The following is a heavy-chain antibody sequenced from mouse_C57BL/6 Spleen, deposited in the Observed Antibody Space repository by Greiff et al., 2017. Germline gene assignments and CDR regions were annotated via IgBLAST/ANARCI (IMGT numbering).Heavy chain of an antibody. CDR3: ARGGLLRDGWYFDV. J-gene: IGHJ1*03. V-gene: IGHV3-6*01. D-gene: IGHD1-1*01. CDR1: GYSITGGYY. Sequence: EVQVVESGPGLVKPSQSLSLTCSVTGYSITGGYYWNWIRQFPGNKLEWMGYISYDGSNNYNPSLKNRISITRDTSKNQFFLKLNSVTTEDTSTYYCARGGLLRDGWYFDVWGTGTTVTVSS. CDR2: ISYDGSN.